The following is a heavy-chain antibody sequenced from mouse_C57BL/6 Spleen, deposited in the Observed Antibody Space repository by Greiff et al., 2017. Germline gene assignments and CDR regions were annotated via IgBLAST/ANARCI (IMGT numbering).Heavy chain of an antibody. D-gene: IGHD2-2*01. CDR3: TGGEGVRYFDY. CDR2: IRLKSDNYAT. CDR1: GFTFSNYW. J-gene: IGHJ2*01. V-gene: IGHV6-3*01. Sequence: EVQVVESGGGLVQPGGSMKLSCVASGFTFSNYWMNWVRQSPEKGLEWVAQIRLKSDNYATHYAESVKGRFTISRDDSKSSVYLRMNNLRAEDTGIYYCTGGEGVRYFDYWGQGTTLTVSS.